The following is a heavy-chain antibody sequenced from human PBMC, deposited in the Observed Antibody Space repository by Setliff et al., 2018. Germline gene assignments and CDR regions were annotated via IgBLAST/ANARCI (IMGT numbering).Heavy chain of an antibody. D-gene: IGHD3-3*01. CDR3: ARGRHPPWSGYPYYYMDV. CDR1: GGTLSSYA. J-gene: IGHJ6*03. Sequence: SVKVSCKASGGTLSSYAFSWVRQAPGQGLAWMGRIIPFFGTANYAQKFQGRVTITADKSTSTAYMAMSSLRSEDTAVYYCARGRHPPWSGYPYYYMDVWGKGTTVTVSS. V-gene: IGHV1-69*06. CDR2: IIPFFGTA.